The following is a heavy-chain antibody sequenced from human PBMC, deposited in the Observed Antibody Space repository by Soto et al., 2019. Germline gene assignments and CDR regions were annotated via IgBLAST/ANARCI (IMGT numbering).Heavy chain of an antibody. V-gene: IGHV1-18*01. Sequence: QVQLVQSGAEVKKPGASVKVSCKASGYTFTSYGISWVRQAPGQGLEWMGWISAYNGNTNYAQKLKGRVTMTTDTSTSTASMELRSLRSDDTAVYYCARVVLPPNDYIWGSYRYIDYWGQGTLVTVSS. D-gene: IGHD3-16*02. CDR3: ARVVLPPNDYIWGSYRYIDY. J-gene: IGHJ4*02. CDR2: ISAYNGNT. CDR1: GYTFTSYG.